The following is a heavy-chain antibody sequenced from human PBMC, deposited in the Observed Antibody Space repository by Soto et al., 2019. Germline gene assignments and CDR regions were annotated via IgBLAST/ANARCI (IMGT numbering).Heavy chain of an antibody. Sequence: QLQLQESGPGLVKPSETLSLTCTVSGGSISSSSYYWGWIRQAPGKGLEWIGSIYYSGSTYYNPSLKSRVTISVDTSKNQCSLKLSPVTAPHTAVYYWERHVHDSSGYHPAGPFGHWGQGTLVTVSS. D-gene: IGHD3-22*01. J-gene: IGHJ4*02. V-gene: IGHV4-39*01. CDR2: IYYSGST. CDR1: GGSISSSSYY. CDR3: ERHVHDSSGYHPAGPFGH.